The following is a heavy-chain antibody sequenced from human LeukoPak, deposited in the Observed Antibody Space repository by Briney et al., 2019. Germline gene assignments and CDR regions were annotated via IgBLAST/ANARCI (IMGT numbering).Heavy chain of an antibody. Sequence: GGSLRLSCAASGFTFSSYGMHWVRQAPGKGLEWVAVISYDGSNKYYADSVKGRFTISRDNSKNTLYLQMNSLRAEDTAVYYCARDGESYSEYYFDYWGQGTLVTVSS. D-gene: IGHD1-26*01. CDR1: GFTFSSYG. CDR2: ISYDGSNK. CDR3: ARDGESYSEYYFDY. V-gene: IGHV3-30*03. J-gene: IGHJ4*02.